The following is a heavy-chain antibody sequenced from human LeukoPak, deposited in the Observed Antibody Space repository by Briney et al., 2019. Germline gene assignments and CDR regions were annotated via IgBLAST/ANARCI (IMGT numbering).Heavy chain of an antibody. Sequence: GGSLRLSCAASGFTFSSYWMSWVRQAPGKGLEWVANIKQDGSEKYYVDSVKGRFTISRDNAKNSLYLQMNSLRAEDTAVYYCARVYRLINRSPYYYYGMDVWGQGTTVTVSS. V-gene: IGHV3-7*03. CDR3: ARVYRLINRSPYYYYGMDV. CDR1: GFTFSSYW. CDR2: IKQDGSEK. J-gene: IGHJ6*02. D-gene: IGHD1-14*01.